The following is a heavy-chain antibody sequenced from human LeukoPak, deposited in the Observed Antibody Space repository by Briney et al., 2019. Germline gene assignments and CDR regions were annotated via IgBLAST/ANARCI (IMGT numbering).Heavy chain of an antibody. D-gene: IGHD3-22*01. V-gene: IGHV3-7*01. CDR3: ARGRDYYDSSGYYLFGY. J-gene: IGHJ4*02. CDR1: GFTFSSYW. CDR2: IKPDGSQI. Sequence: GGSLRLSCAASGFTFSSYWMTWVRPAPGKGLEWVANIKPDGSQIYYVDSVKGRFTISRDNAKNTLYLQMNSLRAEDTAVYYCARGRDYYDSSGYYLFGYWGQGTLVTVSS.